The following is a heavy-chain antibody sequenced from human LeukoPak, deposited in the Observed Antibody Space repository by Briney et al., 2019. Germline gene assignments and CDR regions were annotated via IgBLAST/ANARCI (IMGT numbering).Heavy chain of an antibody. CDR2: ISYDGSNK. V-gene: IGHV3-30-3*01. Sequence: GGSMRPSCPPFGSTSGTFAMHWVRQAQGRGLGWVAFISYDGSNKYYADSVKGRFTISRDNSKNTLYLQMNSLRAEDTAVYYCASRLWGSGWDIDYWGQGTLVTVSS. D-gene: IGHD6-19*01. CDR3: ASRLWGSGWDIDY. J-gene: IGHJ4*02. CDR1: GSTSGTFA.